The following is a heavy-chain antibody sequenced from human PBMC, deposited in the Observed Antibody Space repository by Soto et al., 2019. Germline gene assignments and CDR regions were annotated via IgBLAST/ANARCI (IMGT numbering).Heavy chain of an antibody. CDR1: GFSLANYP. J-gene: IGHJ4*02. Sequence: PVGSLRLSCVASGFSLANYPMNWVRQTPGKGLEWISYSSPRGDTIYYADSAEGRFTISGDNARNSLSLHMSSLRDEDSALYYCAKGPHTNVGWPYYFESWGQGVPVTVSS. CDR3: AKGPHTNVGWPYYFES. V-gene: IGHV3-48*02. CDR2: SSPRGDTI. D-gene: IGHD6-19*01.